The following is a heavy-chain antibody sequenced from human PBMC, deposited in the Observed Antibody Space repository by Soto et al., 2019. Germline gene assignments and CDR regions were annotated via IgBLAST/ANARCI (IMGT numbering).Heavy chain of an antibody. V-gene: IGHV1-69*01. CDR3: ARGPLYSSSLYYYYYYGMDV. Sequence: SLNLSCKAFGGALSSYAISWVRQAPGQGLEWMGGIIPIFGTANYAQKFQGRVTITADESTSTAYMELSSLRSEDTAVYYCARGPLYSSSLYYYYYYGMDVWGQGTTVTVSS. CDR2: IIPIFGTA. J-gene: IGHJ6*02. CDR1: GGALSSYA. D-gene: IGHD6-6*01.